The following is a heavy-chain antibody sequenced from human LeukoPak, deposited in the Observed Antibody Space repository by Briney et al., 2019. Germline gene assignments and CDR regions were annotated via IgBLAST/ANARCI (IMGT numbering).Heavy chain of an antibody. CDR3: ARYLRVVPLDY. CDR2: INSGSSTI. Sequence: GGSLRLSCAASGFTFSSYAMSWVRQAPGKGPEWIAYINSGSSTIYYADSVQGRFTISRDNAKNSLYLQMNSLRAEDTAVYYCARYLRVVPLDYWGQGTLVTVSS. V-gene: IGHV3-48*01. J-gene: IGHJ4*02. D-gene: IGHD3-10*01. CDR1: GFTFSSYA.